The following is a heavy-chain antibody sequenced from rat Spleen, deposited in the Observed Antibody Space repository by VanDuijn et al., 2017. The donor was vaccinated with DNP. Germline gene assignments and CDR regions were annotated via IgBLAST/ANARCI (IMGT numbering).Heavy chain of an antibody. J-gene: IGHJ2*01. CDR3: AKDAFDY. CDR1: GFTFSDYY. V-gene: IGHV5-22*01. Sequence: EVQLVESGGGLVQPGRSLKLSCAASGFTFSDYYMAWVRQAPKKGLELVAAISYEGSSTYYGDSVKGRFTISRDNAKTTLYLQMNSLRSEDTATYYCAKDAFDYWGQGVMVTVSS. CDR2: ISYEGSST.